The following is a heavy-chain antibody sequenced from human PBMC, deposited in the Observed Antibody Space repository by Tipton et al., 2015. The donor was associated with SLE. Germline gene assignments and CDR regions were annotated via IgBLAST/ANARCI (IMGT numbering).Heavy chain of an antibody. D-gene: IGHD2-15*01. V-gene: IGHV3-30*04. Sequence: TLSLTCAASGFTFSSYAMHWVRQAPGKGLEWVAVISYDGSNKYYADSVKGRFTISRDNSKNTLYLQMNSLRAEDTAVYYCARDLVGILLYGMDVWGQGTTVTVSS. CDR1: GFTFSSYA. CDR3: ARDLVGILLYGMDV. CDR2: ISYDGSNK. J-gene: IGHJ6*02.